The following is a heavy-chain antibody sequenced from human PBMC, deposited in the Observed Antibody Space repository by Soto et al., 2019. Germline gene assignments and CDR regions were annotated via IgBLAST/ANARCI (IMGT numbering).Heavy chain of an antibody. CDR1: GDSISSGGYY. D-gene: IGHD5-18*01. Sequence: LSLTCTVSGDSISSGGYYWSWIRQHPGKGLEWIGYIYSNGYTYYNPSLESRVTISLDTSKNQFSLKLSSVTAADTAVYYCARGGYSYGYNWFDPWGQGTLVTVSS. J-gene: IGHJ5*02. CDR3: ARGGYSYGYNWFDP. V-gene: IGHV4-31*03. CDR2: IYSNGYT.